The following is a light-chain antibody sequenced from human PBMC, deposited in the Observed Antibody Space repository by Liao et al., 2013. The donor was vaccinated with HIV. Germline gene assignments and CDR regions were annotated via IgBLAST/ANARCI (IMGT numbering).Light chain of an antibody. CDR2: QDS. CDR1: KLGNKY. J-gene: IGLJ2*01. CDR3: QAWDSSTANVV. Sequence: SYELTQPPSVSVSPGQTASITCSGDKLGNKYAHWYQQKPGQSPVLVIYQDSKRPSGIPERFSGSNSGNTATLTISGTQAMDEADYYCQAWDSSTANVVFGGGTKLTVL. V-gene: IGLV3-1*01.